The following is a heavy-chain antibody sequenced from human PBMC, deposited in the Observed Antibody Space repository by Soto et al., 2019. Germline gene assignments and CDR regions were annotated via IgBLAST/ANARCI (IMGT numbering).Heavy chain of an antibody. CDR1: GYTFTGYA. Sequence: QVQLVQSGAEEKKPGASVKVSCKASGYTFTGYAMHWVRQAPGQRLEWMGWINAGNGNTKYSQKFQGRVTITRDTSASPAYMELSSLRSEDTAVYYSARAVAVPADFDYWGQGTLVTVSS. CDR2: INAGNGNT. J-gene: IGHJ4*02. CDR3: ARAVAVPADFDY. V-gene: IGHV1-3*05. D-gene: IGHD6-19*01.